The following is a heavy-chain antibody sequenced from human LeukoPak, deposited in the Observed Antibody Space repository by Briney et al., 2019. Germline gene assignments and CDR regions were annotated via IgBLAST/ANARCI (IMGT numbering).Heavy chain of an antibody. CDR3: AREVLGTMVRGVIDY. D-gene: IGHD3-10*01. J-gene: IGHJ4*02. V-gene: IGHV3-30*02. CDR1: GFTFSRYG. Sequence: GGSLRLSCAASGFTFSRYGMHWVRQAPGKGLEWVAFIRYDGSNKYYADSVKGRLTISRDNSKNTLYLQMNSLRGEDTAVYYCAREVLGTMVRGVIDYWGQGALVTVSS. CDR2: IRYDGSNK.